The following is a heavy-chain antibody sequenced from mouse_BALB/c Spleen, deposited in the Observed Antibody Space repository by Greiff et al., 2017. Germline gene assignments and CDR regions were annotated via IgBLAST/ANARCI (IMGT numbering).Heavy chain of an antibody. D-gene: IGHD1-1*02. CDR2: ISYSGST. J-gene: IGHJ4*01. CDR1: GYSITSDYT. CDR3: ARWGGNYAMDY. V-gene: IGHV3-2*02. Sequence: EVQLQHSGPGLVKPSQSLSLTCTVTGYSITSDYTWNWIRQFPGNKLEWMGYISYSGSTSHNPSLKSRISITRDTSKNQFFLQLNSVTTEDTATYYCARWGGNYAMDYWGQGTSVTVSS.